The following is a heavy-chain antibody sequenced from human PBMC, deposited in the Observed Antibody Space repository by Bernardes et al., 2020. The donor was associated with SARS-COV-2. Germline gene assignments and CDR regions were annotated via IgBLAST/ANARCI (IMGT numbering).Heavy chain of an antibody. D-gene: IGHD4-17*01. CDR2: INPNSGGT. J-gene: IGHJ4*02. CDR1: GYTFTGYY. CDR3: SRVDYGGNSPSFDY. Sequence: ASVKVSCKASGYTFTGYYMHWVRQAPGQGLEWMGWINPNSGGTNYAQKFQGRVTMTRDTSISTAYVELSRLRSDDTAVDYCSRVDYGGNSPSFDYWGQGTLVTISS. V-gene: IGHV1-2*02.